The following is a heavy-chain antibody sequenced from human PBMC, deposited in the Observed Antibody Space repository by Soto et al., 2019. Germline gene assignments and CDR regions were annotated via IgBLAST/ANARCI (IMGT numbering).Heavy chain of an antibody. CDR3: ARVGYCSGGSCRRDVYYYYMDV. D-gene: IGHD2-15*01. CDR1: GFTFSSYW. CDR2: INSDGSST. V-gene: IGHV3-74*01. J-gene: IGHJ6*03. Sequence: HPGGSLRLSCAASGFTFSSYWMHWVRQAPGKGLVWVSRINSDGSSTSYADSVKGRFTISRDNAKNTLYLQMNSLRAEDTAVYYCARVGYCSGGSCRRDVYYYYMDVWGQGTTVTVSS.